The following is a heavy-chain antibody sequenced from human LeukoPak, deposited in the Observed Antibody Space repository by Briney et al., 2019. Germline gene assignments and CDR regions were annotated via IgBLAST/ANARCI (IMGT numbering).Heavy chain of an antibody. J-gene: IGHJ4*02. CDR1: GYSISSGYY. Sequence: PSETLSLICTVSGYSISSGYYWGWIRQPPGKGLEWIGSIYHSGSTYYNPSLKSRVTISVDTSKNQFSLKLSSVTAADTAVYYCARDHEYCSSTSCSDYWGQGTLVTVSS. D-gene: IGHD2-2*01. CDR2: IYHSGST. CDR3: ARDHEYCSSTSCSDY. V-gene: IGHV4-38-2*02.